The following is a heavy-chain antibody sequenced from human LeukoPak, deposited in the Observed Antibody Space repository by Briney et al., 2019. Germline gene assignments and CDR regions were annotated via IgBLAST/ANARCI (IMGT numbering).Heavy chain of an antibody. J-gene: IGHJ4*02. D-gene: IGHD4-17*01. CDR2: INHSGST. V-gene: IGHV4-39*07. CDR1: GGSISSSSHF. CDR3: ARSDYGDYFDY. Sequence: SETLSLTCSVSGGSISSSSHFWGWIRQPPGKGLEWIGEINHSGSTNYNPSLKSRVTISVDTSKNQFSLKLSSVTAADTAVYYCARSDYGDYFDYWGQGTLVTVSS.